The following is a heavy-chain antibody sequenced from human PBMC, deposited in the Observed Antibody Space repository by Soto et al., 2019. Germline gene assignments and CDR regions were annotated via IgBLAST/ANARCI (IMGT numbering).Heavy chain of an antibody. Sequence: SETLSLTCTVSGGSISSYYWSWIRQPPGKGLEWIGYIYYSGSTNYNPSLKSRVTISVDTSKNQFSLKLSSVTAADTAVYYCARGGRGYSYGYPLGFDYWGQGTLVTVSS. J-gene: IGHJ4*02. D-gene: IGHD5-18*01. CDR3: ARGGRGYSYGYPLGFDY. CDR2: IYYSGST. CDR1: GGSISSYY. V-gene: IGHV4-59*01.